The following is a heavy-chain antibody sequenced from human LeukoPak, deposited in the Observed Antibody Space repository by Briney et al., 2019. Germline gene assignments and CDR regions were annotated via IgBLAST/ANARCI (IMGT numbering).Heavy chain of an antibody. CDR3: ASLSVATIGFDY. J-gene: IGHJ4*02. CDR2: INHSGST. Sequence: PSETLSLTCAVYGGSFSGYYWSWIRQPPGKGLEWIGEINHSGSTNYNPSLKSRVAISVDTSKNQFSLKLSPVTAADTAVYYCASLSVATIGFDYWGQGTLVTVSS. V-gene: IGHV4-34*01. CDR1: GGSFSGYY. D-gene: IGHD5-24*01.